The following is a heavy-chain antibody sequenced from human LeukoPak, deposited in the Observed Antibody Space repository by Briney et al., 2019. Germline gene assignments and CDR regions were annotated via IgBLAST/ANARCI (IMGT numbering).Heavy chain of an antibody. J-gene: IGHJ5*02. CDR3: ARQGAMIAAGFDP. CDR2: IYPGDSDT. V-gene: IGHV5-51*01. CDR1: GYSFTSYW. Sequence: GESLKISCKGSGYSFTSYWIGWVRQMPGKGPEWMGIIYPGDSDTRYSPSFQGQVTISADKSISTAYLQWSSLKASDTAMYYCARQGAMIAAGFDPWGQGTLVTVSS. D-gene: IGHD6-13*01.